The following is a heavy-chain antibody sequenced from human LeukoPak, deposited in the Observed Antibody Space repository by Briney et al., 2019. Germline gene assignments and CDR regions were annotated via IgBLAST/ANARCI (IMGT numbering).Heavy chain of an antibody. CDR2: ISNDGSNK. V-gene: IGHV3-30*18. CDR1: GFTFSTYG. D-gene: IGHD2-15*01. J-gene: IGHJ4*02. CDR3: AKDAGHCSGGSCYRQDY. Sequence: GRSLSLSCAASGFTFSTYGMHWVRQAPGKGPEWVAVISNDGSNKYHAESVGGRFTISRDNSKNTLYLQMNSQRAEDTAVYYCAKDAGHCSGGSCYRQDYWGQGTLVTVSS.